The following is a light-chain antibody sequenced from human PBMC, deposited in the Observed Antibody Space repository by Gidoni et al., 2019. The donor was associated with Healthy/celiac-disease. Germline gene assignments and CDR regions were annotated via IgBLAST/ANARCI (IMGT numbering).Light chain of an antibody. CDR3: GTWDSSLSAVV. CDR1: SPNIGNNY. V-gene: IGLV1-51*01. CDR2: DNN. J-gene: IGLJ2*01. Sequence: QSVLTQPPPVSAAPRQKVTISFSGSSPNIGNNYVSWYQQLPGTAPKLLIYDNNKRPSGIPDRFAGSKSGTSATLGITGLQTGDEADDYCGTWDSSLSAVVFGGGTKLTVL.